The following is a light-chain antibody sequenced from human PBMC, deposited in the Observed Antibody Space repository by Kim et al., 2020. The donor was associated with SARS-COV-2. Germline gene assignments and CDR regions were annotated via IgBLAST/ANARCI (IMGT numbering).Light chain of an antibody. Sequence: DIEMTQSPSSLSASPGDKATLTCRASQGVDTTLAWYQQIPGKTPKLLIYAASARPTGVPSRFSGSGSGTEFTLTISSLQPEDVAAYYCQKYNSGPLTFGQGTKVDIK. V-gene: IGKV1-27*01. CDR2: AAS. J-gene: IGKJ1*01. CDR3: QKYNSGPLT. CDR1: QGVDTT.